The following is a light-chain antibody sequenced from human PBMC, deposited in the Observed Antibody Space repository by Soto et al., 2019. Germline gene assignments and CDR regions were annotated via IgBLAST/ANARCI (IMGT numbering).Light chain of an antibody. Sequence: QPVLTQSPSASASLGASVKLTCTLSSGHSSYAIAWHQQQPEKGPRYLMKFNSDGSHSKGDGIPDRFSGSSSGAERYLTISSLQSEDEAVYYCQTWNTGIRVFGGGTQLTVL. CDR3: QTWNTGIRV. J-gene: IGLJ3*02. CDR2: FNSDGSH. CDR1: SGHSSYA. V-gene: IGLV4-69*01.